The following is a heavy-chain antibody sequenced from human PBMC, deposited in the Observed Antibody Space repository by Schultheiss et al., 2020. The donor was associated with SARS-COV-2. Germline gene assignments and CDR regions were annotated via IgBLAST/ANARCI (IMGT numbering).Heavy chain of an antibody. Sequence: GGSLRLSCAASGFTFSSYSMNWVRQAPGKGLEWVSSISSSSSYIYYADSVKGRFTISRDNSKNSLYLQMNSLRAEDTAVYYCTTSLGVVVNAFDIWGQGTMVTVSS. V-gene: IGHV3-21*04. CDR2: ISSSSSYI. CDR3: TTSLGVVVNAFDI. CDR1: GFTFSSYS. D-gene: IGHD3-22*01. J-gene: IGHJ3*02.